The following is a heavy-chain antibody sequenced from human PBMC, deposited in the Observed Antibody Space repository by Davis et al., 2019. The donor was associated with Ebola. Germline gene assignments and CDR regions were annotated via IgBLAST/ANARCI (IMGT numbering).Heavy chain of an antibody. CDR3: AREILVANGLGY. CDR2: INPDSGGT. J-gene: IGHJ4*02. D-gene: IGHD3-22*01. Sequence: ASVKVSCKASGYTFTGYYMHWVRQAPGQGLEWMGWINPDSGGTNYAQKFQGRVTMTRDTSISTAYMELSSLRSEDTAVYYCAREILVANGLGYWGQGTLVTVSS. CDR1: GYTFTGYY. V-gene: IGHV1-2*02.